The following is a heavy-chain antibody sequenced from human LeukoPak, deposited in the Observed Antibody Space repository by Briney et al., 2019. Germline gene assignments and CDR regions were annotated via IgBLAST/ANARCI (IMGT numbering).Heavy chain of an antibody. D-gene: IGHD4-17*01. CDR3: ARDYGDSLYYRYGREV. V-gene: IGHV3-21*01. CDR1: GFTFSTYT. Sequence: GGSLRLSCAASGFTFSTYTMNWVRLAPGKGLEWVSSISTSGAYIYYADSVKGRFTISRDNARNSLYLQMDSLRAEDTAVFYCARDYGDSLYYRYGREVWGQGTTVTVSS. J-gene: IGHJ6*02. CDR2: ISTSGAYI.